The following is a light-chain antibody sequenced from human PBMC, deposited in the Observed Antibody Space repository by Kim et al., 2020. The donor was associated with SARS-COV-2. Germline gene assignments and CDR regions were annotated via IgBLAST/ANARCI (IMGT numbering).Light chain of an antibody. CDR2: EVS. CDR3: CSYAGSNNFEVV. J-gene: IGLJ2*01. Sequence: VTISFTGSISDVGNYKYVAWYQQPPGKAPKLMIYEVSQRTSGVPDRFSGSKTGNAASLTGSGLQAEDEADYFCCSYAGSNNFEVVFGGGTQLTVL. CDR1: ISDVGNYKY. V-gene: IGLV2-8*01.